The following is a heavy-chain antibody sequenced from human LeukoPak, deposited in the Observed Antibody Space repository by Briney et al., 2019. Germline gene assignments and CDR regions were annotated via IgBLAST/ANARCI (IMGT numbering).Heavy chain of an antibody. CDR2: INTNTGNP. Sequence: ASAKASCKASGYTFTNYAIKWVRQAPGQGLEWIGWINTNTGNPTYAHALTGRFVFSLDTSVTTAYLQISSLQSEDTAVYYCARDLAAALGADFDYWGQGTLVTVSS. J-gene: IGHJ4*02. CDR1: GYTFTNYA. CDR3: ARDLAAALGADFDY. V-gene: IGHV7-4-1*02. D-gene: IGHD6-25*01.